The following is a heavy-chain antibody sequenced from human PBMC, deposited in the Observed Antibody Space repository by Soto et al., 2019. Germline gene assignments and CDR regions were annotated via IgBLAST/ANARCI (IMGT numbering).Heavy chain of an antibody. J-gene: IGHJ4*02. Sequence: ASVKVSCKASGYTFTSYYMHWVRQAPGQGLEWMGIVIPSGGSTSYAQKFQGRVTMTRDTSTSTAYMELSSLRSEDTAVYYCARVDTAMVTFDYWGQGTLVTVS. CDR1: GYTFTSYY. CDR3: ARVDTAMVTFDY. CDR2: VIPSGGST. V-gene: IGHV1-46*01. D-gene: IGHD5-18*01.